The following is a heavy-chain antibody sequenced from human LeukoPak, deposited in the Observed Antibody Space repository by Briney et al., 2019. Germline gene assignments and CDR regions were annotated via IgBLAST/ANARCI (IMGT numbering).Heavy chain of an antibody. J-gene: IGHJ5*02. CDR2: ISAYNGNT. D-gene: IGHD3-16*01. CDR3: ASHMITFGGVSNWFDP. V-gene: IGHV1-18*01. Sequence: ASVTVSCKASGYTFTSYGISWVRQAPGQGLEWMGWISAYNGNTNYAQKLQGRVTMTTDTSTSTAYMELRSLRSDDTAVYYCASHMITFGGVSNWFDPWGQGTLVTVSS. CDR1: GYTFTSYG.